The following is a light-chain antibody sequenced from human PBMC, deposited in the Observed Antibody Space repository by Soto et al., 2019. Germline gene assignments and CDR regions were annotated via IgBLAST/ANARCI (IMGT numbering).Light chain of an antibody. CDR3: QQLKSYPLT. J-gene: IGKJ4*01. CDR2: AAS. Sequence: DIQLTQSPSFLSASVGDRVTITCRASQGISSYLAWYQQKPGKAPKLLIYAASTLQSGVPSRFSGSGSGTEFTLTISSLQPEDCATYYCQQLKSYPLTFGGGTKVESK. CDR1: QGISSY. V-gene: IGKV1-9*01.